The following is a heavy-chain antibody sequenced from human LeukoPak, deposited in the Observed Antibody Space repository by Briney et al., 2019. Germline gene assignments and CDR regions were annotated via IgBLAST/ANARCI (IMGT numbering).Heavy chain of an antibody. CDR2: IYYSGST. Sequence: SETLSLTCTVSGGSISSSSYYWGWIRQPPGKGLEWIGSIYYSGSTYYNPSLKSRVPISVDTSKNQFSLKLSSVTAADTAVYYCARTDHCSGGSCYSPNYYMDVWGKGTTVTISS. J-gene: IGHJ6*03. D-gene: IGHD2-15*01. CDR3: ARTDHCSGGSCYSPNYYMDV. V-gene: IGHV4-39*07. CDR1: GGSISSSSYY.